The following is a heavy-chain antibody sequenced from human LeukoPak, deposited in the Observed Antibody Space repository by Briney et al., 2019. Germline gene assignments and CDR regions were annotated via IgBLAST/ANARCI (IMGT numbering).Heavy chain of an antibody. Sequence: PGGSLRLSCAASGFTFSSYGMHWVRQAPGKGLEWVAFIRYDGSNKYYADSVKGRFTISRDNSKNTLYLQMNSLRAEDTAVYYCAKVDGKQQSPAPDYWGQGTLVTVSS. CDR3: AKVDGKQQSPAPDY. J-gene: IGHJ4*02. CDR2: IRYDGSNK. V-gene: IGHV3-30*02. D-gene: IGHD6-13*01. CDR1: GFTFSSYG.